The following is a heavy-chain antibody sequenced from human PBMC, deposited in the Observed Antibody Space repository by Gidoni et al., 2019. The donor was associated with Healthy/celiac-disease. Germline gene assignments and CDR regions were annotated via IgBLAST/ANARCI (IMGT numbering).Heavy chain of an antibody. CDR2: ISGSGGST. Sequence: EVQLLESGGGLVQPGVSLRLSCAASGFTFSSYAMSWVRQAPGKGLEWVSAISGSGGSTYYADSVKGRFTISRDNSKNTLYMQMNSLRAEDTAVYYCAKERYRSGRSTASDYWGQGTLVTVSS. V-gene: IGHV3-23*01. J-gene: IGHJ4*02. CDR3: AKERYRSGRSTASDY. D-gene: IGHD1-26*01. CDR1: GFTFSSYA.